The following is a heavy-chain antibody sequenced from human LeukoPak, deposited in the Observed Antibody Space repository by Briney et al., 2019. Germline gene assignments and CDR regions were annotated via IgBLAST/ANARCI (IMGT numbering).Heavy chain of an antibody. CDR2: FMPEDGKA. V-gene: IGHV1-24*01. CDR3: ATVLRVLLTRSELDP. D-gene: IGHD4-11*01. CDR1: GYTHTELS. Sequence: ASVKVSCKVSGYTHTELSMHWLRQAPGEGVEWMGGFMPEDGKAIYAQKSQGRVTMTEDKSTDTAYMELRSLRSEDTAVDYCATVLRVLLTRSELDPWGQGTLVTVSS. J-gene: IGHJ5*02.